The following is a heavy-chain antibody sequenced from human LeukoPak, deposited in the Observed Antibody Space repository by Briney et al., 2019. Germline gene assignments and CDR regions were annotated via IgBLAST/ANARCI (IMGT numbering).Heavy chain of an antibody. Sequence: RPSETLSLTCAVSGGSISSGGYSWSWIRQPPGKGLEWIGYIYYSGSTNYNPSLKSRVTISADTSKNQFSLKLSSVTAADTAVYYCARDGDYWGQGTLVTVSS. CDR2: IYYSGST. V-gene: IGHV4-61*08. CDR1: GGSISSGGYS. CDR3: ARDGDY. J-gene: IGHJ4*02.